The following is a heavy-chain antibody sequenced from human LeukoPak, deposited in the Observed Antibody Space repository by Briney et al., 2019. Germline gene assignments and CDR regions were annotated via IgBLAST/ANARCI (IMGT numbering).Heavy chain of an antibody. CDR2: ISGSGGST. J-gene: IGHJ4*02. D-gene: IGHD6-19*01. CDR1: GFTFSSYA. Sequence: GGSLRLSCAASGFTFSSYAMSWVRQAPGKGLEWVSPISGSGGSTYYADSVKGRFTISRDNSKNTLYLQMNSLRAEDTAVYYCAKPTGVSGWYYYFDYWGQGTLVTVSS. V-gene: IGHV3-23*01. CDR3: AKPTGVSGWYYYFDY.